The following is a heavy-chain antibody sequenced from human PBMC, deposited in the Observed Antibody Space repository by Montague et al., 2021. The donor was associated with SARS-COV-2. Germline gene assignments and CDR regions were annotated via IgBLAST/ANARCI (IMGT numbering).Heavy chain of an antibody. D-gene: IGHD2-8*01. Sequence: SETLSLTCTLSGGSISGYYWSWIRQSPGKGLEWIGYIYYSGRTKYNPFLESRVTVSVDRSKNQFSLKLSSVTPADTAVYYCARLLRYCSNGVCRTYYYYAIDVWGQETTVTVSS. J-gene: IGHJ6*02. CDR2: IYYSGRT. CDR3: ARLLRYCSNGVCRTYYYYAIDV. CDR1: GGSISGYY. V-gene: IGHV4-59*01.